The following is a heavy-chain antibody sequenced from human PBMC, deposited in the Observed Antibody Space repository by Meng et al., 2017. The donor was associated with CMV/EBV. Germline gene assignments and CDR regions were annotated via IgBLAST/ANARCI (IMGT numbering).Heavy chain of an antibody. D-gene: IGHD4-17*01. CDR1: GGSISSSNW. CDR2: IYHSGST. CDR3: ARVDDYADLGHSPFDY. V-gene: IGHV4-4*02. J-gene: IGHJ4*02. Sequence: SETLSLTCAVSGGSISSSNWWSWVRQPPGKGLEWIGEIYHSGSTNYNPSLKSRVTISVDKSKNQFSLKLSSVTAADTAVYYCARVDDYADLGHSPFDYWGQGTLVTVSS.